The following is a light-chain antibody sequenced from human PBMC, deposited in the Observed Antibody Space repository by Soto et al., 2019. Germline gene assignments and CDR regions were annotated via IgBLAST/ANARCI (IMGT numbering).Light chain of an antibody. CDR2: AAS. J-gene: IGKJ1*01. Sequence: DIQMTQSPSSLSGSVGDRVTITFRASQGISTYLNWYQQKPGKAPELLIYAASSLQSGVPSKFSGSGSETDFTLTISSLQPEDFATYYCQQSYSTPRTFGQGTKVDI. CDR1: QGISTY. V-gene: IGKV1-39*01. CDR3: QQSYSTPRT.